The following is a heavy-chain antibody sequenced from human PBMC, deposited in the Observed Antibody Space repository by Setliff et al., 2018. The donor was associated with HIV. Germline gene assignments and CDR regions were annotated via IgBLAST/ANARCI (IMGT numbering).Heavy chain of an antibody. V-gene: IGHV4-59*11. J-gene: IGHJ6*03. CDR3: ARDGPLEGSYRYYYYYMDV. D-gene: IGHD3-10*01. CDR2: IYYSGST. Sequence: LSLTCTVSGGSISSHYWSWIRQPPGKGLEWIGYIYYSGSTNYNPSRKSRVTISVDTSKNQYSLKLSSVTAADTAVYYCARDGPLEGSYRYYYYYMDVWGKGTTVTVSS. CDR1: GGSISSHY.